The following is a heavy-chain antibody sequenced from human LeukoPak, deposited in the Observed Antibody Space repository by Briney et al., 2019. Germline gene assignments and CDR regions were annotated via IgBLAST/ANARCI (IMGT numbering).Heavy chain of an antibody. D-gene: IGHD3-3*01. CDR3: ANLDRYDFYDP. J-gene: IGHJ5*02. CDR1: GFPFNSCG. Sequence: GSLRLSCAASGFPFNSCGMHWVRQAPGKGLEWVAVISYDGSNKYYADSVKGRFTISRDNSKNTLYLQMNSLRAEDTAVYYCANLDRYDFYDPWGQGTLVTVSS. CDR2: ISYDGSNK. V-gene: IGHV3-30*18.